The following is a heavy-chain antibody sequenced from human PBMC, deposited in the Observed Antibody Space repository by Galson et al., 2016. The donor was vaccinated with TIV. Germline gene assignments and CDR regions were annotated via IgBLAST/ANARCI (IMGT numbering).Heavy chain of an antibody. V-gene: IGHV3-20*04. J-gene: IGHJ6*03. CDR3: ARLNGDTYYYFYIDV. D-gene: IGHD3-10*01. Sequence: SLRLSCAGSGFTINNAWMSWVRQAPGKGLEWVSGISWNGGSTHYADSVKGRFTVSRDNAKNSVYLQMNSLRAEDTALYYCARLNGDTYYYFYIDVWGKGTTVTVSS. CDR2: ISWNGGST. CDR1: GFTINNAW.